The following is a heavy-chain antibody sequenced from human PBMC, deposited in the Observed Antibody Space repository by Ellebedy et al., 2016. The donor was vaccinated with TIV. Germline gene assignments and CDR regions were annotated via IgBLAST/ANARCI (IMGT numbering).Heavy chain of an antibody. V-gene: IGHV4-39*07. CDR3: ARDLVSMDGSYHDY. CDR2: IYYSGST. D-gene: IGHD1-26*01. Sequence: SETLSLXXTVSGGSISSSSYYWGWIRQPPGKGLEWIGSIYYSGSTYYNPSLKSRVTISVDTSKNQFSLKLSSVTAADTAVYYCARDLVSMDGSYHDYWGQGTLVTVSS. J-gene: IGHJ4*02. CDR1: GGSISSSSYY.